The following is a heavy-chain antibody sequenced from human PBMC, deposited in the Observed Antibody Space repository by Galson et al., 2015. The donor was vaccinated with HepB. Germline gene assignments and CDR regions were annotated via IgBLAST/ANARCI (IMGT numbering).Heavy chain of an antibody. D-gene: IGHD3-10*01. J-gene: IGHJ4*02. CDR2: ISAYNGNT. Sequence: SVKVSCKASGYTFTSYGISWVRQAPGQGLEWMGWISAYNGNTNYAQKLQGRVTMTTDTSTSTAYMELRSLRSDDTAVYYCATIGPMVRGVSPFDYWGQGTLVTVSS. CDR3: ATIGPMVRGVSPFDY. CDR1: GYTFTSYG. V-gene: IGHV1-18*01.